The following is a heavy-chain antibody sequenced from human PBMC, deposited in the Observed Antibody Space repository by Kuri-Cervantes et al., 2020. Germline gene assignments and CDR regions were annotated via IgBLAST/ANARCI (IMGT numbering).Heavy chain of an antibody. CDR1: GFTFDDYA. D-gene: IGHD4-17*01. CDR2: IRWNSGSI. J-gene: IGHJ4*02. V-gene: IGHV3-9*01. CDR3: ARGWEGDYPLGGFDY. Sequence: SLKISCAASGFTFDDYAMHWVRQAPGKGLEWVSGIRWNSGSIRYADSVKGRFTISRDNAKHTLYLQMNSLRVEDTAVYYCARGWEGDYPLGGFDYWGQGTLVTVSS.